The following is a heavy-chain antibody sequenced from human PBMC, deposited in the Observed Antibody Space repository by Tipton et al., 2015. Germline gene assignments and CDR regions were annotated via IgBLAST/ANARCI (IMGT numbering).Heavy chain of an antibody. CDR3: VRRGTSVATISSAFDS. J-gene: IGHJ4*02. Sequence: SLRLSCAASGFACSSYWMSWVRQAPGKGLEWVANIKQAGSERFYADSVKGRFIISRDNTKNSLFLQMSSLRVEDTAVYYCVRRGTSVATISSAFDSWGQGTLVTVSS. D-gene: IGHD2-15*01. CDR1: GFACSSYW. CDR2: IKQAGSER. V-gene: IGHV3-7*01.